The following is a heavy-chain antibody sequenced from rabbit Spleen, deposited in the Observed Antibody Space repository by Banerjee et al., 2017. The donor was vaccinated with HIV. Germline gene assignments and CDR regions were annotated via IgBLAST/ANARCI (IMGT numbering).Heavy chain of an antibody. CDR2: IDTGSSGFT. CDR3: ARDTGTSFSSYGMDL. J-gene: IGHJ6*01. CDR1: GVSFSSNSY. D-gene: IGHD7-1*01. Sequence: QSLEESGGDLVKPGASLTLTCTASGVSFSSNSYMCWVRQAPGKGLEWIACIDTGSSGFTYFATWAKGRFTCSKTSSTTVTLQMTRLTVADTATYFCARDTGTSFSSYGMDLWGPGTLVTVS. V-gene: IGHV1S40*01.